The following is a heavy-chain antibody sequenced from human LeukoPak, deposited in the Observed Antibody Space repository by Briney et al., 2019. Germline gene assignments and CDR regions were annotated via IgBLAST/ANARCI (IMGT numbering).Heavy chain of an antibody. J-gene: IGHJ3*02. V-gene: IGHV4-39*07. CDR2: IYYSGST. Sequence: SETLSLTCTVSGGSISSSSYYWGWIRQPPGKGLEWIGCIYYSGSTYYNPSLKSRVTISVDTSKNQFSLKLSSVTAADTAVYYCARDPTLGIDAFDIWGQGTMVTVSS. CDR3: ARDPTLGIDAFDI. D-gene: IGHD3-10*01. CDR1: GGSISSSSYY.